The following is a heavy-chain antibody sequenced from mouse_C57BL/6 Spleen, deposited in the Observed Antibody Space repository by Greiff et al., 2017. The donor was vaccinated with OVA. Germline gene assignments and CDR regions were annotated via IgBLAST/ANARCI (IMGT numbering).Heavy chain of an antibody. Sequence: EVKLEESGGGLVQPGGSMKLSCVASGFTFSNYWMNWVRQSPEKGLEWVAQIRLKSDNYATHYAESVKGRFTISRDDSKSSVYLQMNNLRAEDTGIYYCTGLGGYARFAYWGQGTLVTVSA. V-gene: IGHV6-3*01. J-gene: IGHJ3*01. D-gene: IGHD2-2*01. CDR1: GFTFSNYW. CDR2: IRLKSDNYAT. CDR3: TGLGGYARFAY.